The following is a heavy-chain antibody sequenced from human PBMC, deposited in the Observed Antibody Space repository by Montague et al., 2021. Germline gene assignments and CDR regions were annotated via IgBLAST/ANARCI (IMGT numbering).Heavy chain of an antibody. Sequence: SETLSLTCTVTGYSISSGYYWGWIRQPPGKGLEWIGSIFHSGSTYYNPSLKSRVTISVDTSKNQFSLKLTSVTAADTDLYYCARDREAAPFDYWGQGTLVTVSS. V-gene: IGHV4-38-2*02. CDR2: IFHSGST. CDR3: ARDREAAPFDY. CDR1: GYSISSGYY. D-gene: IGHD2-15*01. J-gene: IGHJ4*02.